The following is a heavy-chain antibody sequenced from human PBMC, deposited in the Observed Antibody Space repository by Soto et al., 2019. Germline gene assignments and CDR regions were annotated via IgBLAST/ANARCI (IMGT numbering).Heavy chain of an antibody. CDR1: GGSISTRGYY. D-gene: IGHD3-10*01. Sequence: TLSLTCTVAGGSISTRGYYWSWIRQHPGKGLEWIGYIYYSVSTYYNPSLKSRVTLSVDTSKNQFSLKLISVTAADTAVYYCARVGEIIGDYWGQGTLVTGSS. J-gene: IGHJ4*02. CDR3: ARVGEIIGDY. CDR2: IYYSVST. V-gene: IGHV4-31*03.